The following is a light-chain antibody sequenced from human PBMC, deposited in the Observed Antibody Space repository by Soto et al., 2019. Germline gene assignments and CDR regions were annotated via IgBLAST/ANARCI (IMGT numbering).Light chain of an antibody. CDR3: QQYGSSPGIT. CDR2: CHP. V-gene: IGKV3-20*01. Sequence: ELVLTQASVTLSFHPVAIPTHSCSASQSCSPSYLAGYTQKPGRAPRLVICCHPSRARGIPDRVRWRWSGTDFTLTISRLEPEDFAVYYCQQYGSSPGITFGKGTRLEIK. J-gene: IGKJ5*01. CDR1: QSCSPSY.